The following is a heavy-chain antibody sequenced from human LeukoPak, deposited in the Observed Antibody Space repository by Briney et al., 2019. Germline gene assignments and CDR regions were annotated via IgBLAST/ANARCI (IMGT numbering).Heavy chain of an antibody. D-gene: IGHD6-13*01. CDR1: GYTFTSYD. Sequence: ASVKVSCKASGYTFTSYDINWVRQATGQGLEWMGWMNPKSGNTGYAQKFQGRVTITRNTSISTAYMELSSLRSEDTAVYYCARGRIAAAGPPDYWGQGTLVTVSS. CDR3: ARGRIAAAGPPDY. V-gene: IGHV1-8*01. J-gene: IGHJ4*02. CDR2: MNPKSGNT.